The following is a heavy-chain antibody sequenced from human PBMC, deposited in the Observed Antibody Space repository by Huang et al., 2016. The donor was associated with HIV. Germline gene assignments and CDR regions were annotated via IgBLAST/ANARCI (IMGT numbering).Heavy chain of an antibody. CDR2: MYYSGST. J-gene: IGHJ5*02. V-gene: IGHV4-59*11. CDR1: GGSISGHY. Sequence: QVQLQESGPGLVKPSETLSLACTVSGGSISGHYWSWIRQPPGTGLEWIGSMYYSGSTKYNPSLESRVTISVDTSKNQFSLRLSSVTATDTAVYYCARDKNYFDPWGQGTLVTVSS. CDR3: ARDKNYFDP. D-gene: IGHD1-7*01.